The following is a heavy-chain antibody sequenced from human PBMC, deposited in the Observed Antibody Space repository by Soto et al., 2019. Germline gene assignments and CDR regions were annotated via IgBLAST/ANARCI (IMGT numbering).Heavy chain of an antibody. D-gene: IGHD3-16*01. J-gene: IGHJ5*02. V-gene: IGHV4-59*01. CDR1: GGSINDYY. CDR3: TRDRNDYVWGT. CDR2: IYYTGST. Sequence: QVQLQEPGPGLVKPSETLSLTCTVSGGSINDYYWSWIRQSPGKGLEWIGYIYYTGSTNYNPALQSXXTXSXXTSKNQFSLKLTSMTAADTAVYYCTRDRNDYVWGTWGQGTLVTVSS.